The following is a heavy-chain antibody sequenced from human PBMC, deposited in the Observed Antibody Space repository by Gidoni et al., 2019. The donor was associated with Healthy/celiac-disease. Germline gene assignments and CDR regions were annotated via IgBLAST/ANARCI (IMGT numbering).Heavy chain of an antibody. D-gene: IGHD4-17*01. CDR1: GFPFISYA. V-gene: IGHV3-23*01. J-gene: IGHJ6*02. Sequence: EVQLLESGGVLVQPGGSLRLSCAASGFPFISYAMSWVRHAPGKGLDGVAVISGSGGSTYYADSVKGRFTISRDKSKNTLYLQMNSLRAEDTAVYYCAKGGATVDYGMDVWGQGTTVTVSS. CDR2: ISGSGGST. CDR3: AKGGATVDYGMDV.